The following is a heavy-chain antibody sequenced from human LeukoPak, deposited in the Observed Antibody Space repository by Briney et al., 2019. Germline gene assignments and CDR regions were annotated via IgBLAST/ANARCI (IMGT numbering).Heavy chain of an antibody. Sequence: PGGSLRLSCAASGFTFSSYSMSWVRQAPGRGLEWVSVMSDSGSSTYNADSVKGRLTISRDNSKNTLYLQMNSLRAEDTAVYYCAKHPKRYSSSWSPTGYWGQGTLVTVSS. CDR3: AKHPKRYSSSWSPTGY. J-gene: IGHJ4*01. CDR2: MSDSGSST. V-gene: IGHV3-23*01. D-gene: IGHD6-13*01. CDR1: GFTFSSYS.